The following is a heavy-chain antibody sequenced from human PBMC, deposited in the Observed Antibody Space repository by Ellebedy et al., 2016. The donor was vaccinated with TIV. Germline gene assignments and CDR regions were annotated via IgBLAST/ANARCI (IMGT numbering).Heavy chain of an antibody. D-gene: IGHD2/OR15-2a*01. CDR2: FDPEDGET. CDR3: ARQIEYTHDMTPYDS. V-gene: IGHV1-24*01. Sequence: AASVKVSCKVFGYTLTELSMHWVRQPPGKGLEWMGGFDPEDGETINAQKFQVRVTITADKSTSTAYMELNSLTSEDTAVYYCARQIEYTHDMTPYDSWGQGTLVTVSS. CDR1: GYTLTELS. J-gene: IGHJ4*02.